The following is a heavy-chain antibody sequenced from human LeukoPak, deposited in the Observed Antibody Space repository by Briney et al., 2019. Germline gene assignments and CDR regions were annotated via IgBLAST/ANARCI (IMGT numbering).Heavy chain of an antibody. CDR2: VSTDGNII. D-gene: IGHD4-17*01. CDR1: GFTFSSYW. V-gene: IGHV3-74*01. J-gene: IGHJ4*02. Sequence: GGSLRLSCAVSGFTFSSYWMHWVRQAPGKGLVWVSRVSTDGNIIIYADSVKGRFTISRDNAKNTVYLQMNSLSAEAAAVYYCVRDRTTVTLFDSWGQGNLVTVSS. CDR3: VRDRTTVTLFDS.